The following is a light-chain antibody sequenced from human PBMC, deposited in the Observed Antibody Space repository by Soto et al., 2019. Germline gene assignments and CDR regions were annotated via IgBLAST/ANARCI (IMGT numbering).Light chain of an antibody. CDR1: SSDVGGYHY. CDR3: SSYTSSSTLEV. J-gene: IGLJ1*01. V-gene: IGLV2-14*01. CDR2: EVS. Sequence: LTQPASVSGSPGQSITISCTGTSSDVGGYHYVSWYQHHPGKAPKLMLYEVSSRPSGVSNRFSGSKSGNTASLTISGLQTEGEADYYCSSYTSSSTLEVFGTGTKVTVL.